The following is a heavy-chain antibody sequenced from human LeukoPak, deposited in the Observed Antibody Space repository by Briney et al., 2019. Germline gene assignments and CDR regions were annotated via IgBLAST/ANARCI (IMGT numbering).Heavy chain of an antibody. Sequence: GGSLRLSCAASGFTFSNAWMSWVRQAPGKGLEWVGSIESKTDGGTTDYAAPVKGRFTISRDDSKNTLYLQMNSLKTEDTAVYYCTTENDYVWGSYRFDDYWGQGTLVTVSS. CDR1: GFTFSNAW. V-gene: IGHV3-15*04. D-gene: IGHD3-16*02. CDR3: TTENDYVWGSYRFDDY. J-gene: IGHJ4*02. CDR2: IESKTDGGTT.